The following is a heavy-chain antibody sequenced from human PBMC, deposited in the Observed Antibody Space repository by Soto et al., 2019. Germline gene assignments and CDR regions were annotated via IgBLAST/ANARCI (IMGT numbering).Heavy chain of an antibody. CDR2: IFHSGST. J-gene: IGHJ5*02. V-gene: IGHV4-4*02. Sequence: SETLSLTCAVSGGSIRSNNRWSWVRQPPGKGLEWIGDIFHSGSTNYNPSLKSRVTVSVDTSKNQFSLKLSSVTAADTAVYYCARSIDPWGEGTLVTVSS. CDR3: ARSIDP. CDR1: GGSIRSNNR.